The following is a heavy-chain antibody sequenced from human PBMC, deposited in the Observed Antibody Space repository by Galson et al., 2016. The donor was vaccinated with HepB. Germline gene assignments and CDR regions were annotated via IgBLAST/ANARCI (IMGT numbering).Heavy chain of an antibody. CDR2: IYWDDDK. CDR1: GFSLRSSGVG. V-gene: IGHV2-5*02. J-gene: IGHJ3*02. Sequence: PALVKPTQTLTLTCTFSGFSLRSSGVGVGWIRQPPGKALEWLALIYWDDDKRYSPSLKSRLTITKGTSKNQVVLTMTNMDPVDTATYHCAHRHGGSGNYETKNAFDIWGQGTMVIVSS. D-gene: IGHD1-26*01. CDR3: AHRHGGSGNYETKNAFDI.